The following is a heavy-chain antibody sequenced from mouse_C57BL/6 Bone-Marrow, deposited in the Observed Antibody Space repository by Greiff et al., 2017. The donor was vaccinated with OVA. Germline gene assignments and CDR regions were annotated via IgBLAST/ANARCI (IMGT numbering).Heavy chain of an antibody. CDR1: GYTFTSYW. CDR3: ARGDGASFAD. D-gene: IGHD2-3*01. Sequence: QVQLKQPGAELVRPGSSVKLSCKASGYTFTSYWMHWVKQRPIQGLEWIGNIDPSDSETHYNQKFKDKATLTVDKSSSTAYMQLSSLTSEDSAVYYCARGDGASFADWGQGTLVTVSA. V-gene: IGHV1-52*01. CDR2: IDPSDSET. J-gene: IGHJ3*01.